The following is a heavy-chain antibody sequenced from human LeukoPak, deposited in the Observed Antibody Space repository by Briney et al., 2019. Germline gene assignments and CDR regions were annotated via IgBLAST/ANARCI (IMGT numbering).Heavy chain of an antibody. D-gene: IGHD5-18*01. CDR1: GGSISSGGYS. V-gene: IGHV4-30-2*01. CDR3: ARGRGMDTAMFDY. Sequence: SETLSLTCAVSGGSISSGGYSWSWIRQPPGKGLEWIGYIYHSGSTYYNPSLKSRVTISLDRSKNQFSLKLNSVTAADTAFYYCARGRGMDTAMFDYWGQGALVTVSS. J-gene: IGHJ4*02. CDR2: IYHSGST.